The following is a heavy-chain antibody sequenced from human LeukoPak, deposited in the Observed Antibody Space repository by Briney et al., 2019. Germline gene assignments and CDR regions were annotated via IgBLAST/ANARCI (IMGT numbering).Heavy chain of an antibody. Sequence: GASVKVSCKASGYTFTSNGITWVRQAPGQGLEWMGWISGYNGNTNYAQKLQGRVTMTTDRSTSIAYMELRSLTSDDTAVYYCARGALAQPFYYYMDVWGKGTTVTVSS. D-gene: IGHD3-3*02. CDR3: ARGALAQPFYYYMDV. J-gene: IGHJ6*03. CDR1: GYTFTSNG. V-gene: IGHV1-18*01. CDR2: ISGYNGNT.